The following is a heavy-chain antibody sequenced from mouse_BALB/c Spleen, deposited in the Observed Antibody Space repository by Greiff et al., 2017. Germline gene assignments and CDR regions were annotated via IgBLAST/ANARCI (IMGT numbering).Heavy chain of an antibody. Sequence: VQLQQPGAELVKPGASVKLSCKASGYTFTSYYMYWVKQRPGQGLEWIGGINPSNGGTNFNEKFKSKATLTVDKSSSTAYMQLSSLTSEDSAVYYCTRWSDYYGLAYWGQGTLVTVSA. V-gene: IGHV1S81*02. D-gene: IGHD1-1*01. CDR3: TRWSDYYGLAY. CDR2: INPSNGGT. CDR1: GYTFTSYY. J-gene: IGHJ3*01.